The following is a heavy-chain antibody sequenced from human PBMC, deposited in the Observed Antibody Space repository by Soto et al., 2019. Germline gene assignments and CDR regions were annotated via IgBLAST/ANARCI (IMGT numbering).Heavy chain of an antibody. CDR2: ISYDGSNK. CDR3: ARDRGDYYDSSGYPHDALDI. D-gene: IGHD3-22*01. J-gene: IGHJ3*02. V-gene: IGHV3-30-3*01. CDR1: GFTFSSYA. Sequence: GGSLRLSCAASGFTFSSYAMHWVRQAPGKGLEWVAVISYDGSNKYYADSVKGRFTISRDNSKNTLYLQMNSLRAEDTAVYYCARDRGDYYDSSGYPHDALDIWGQGTMVTVSS.